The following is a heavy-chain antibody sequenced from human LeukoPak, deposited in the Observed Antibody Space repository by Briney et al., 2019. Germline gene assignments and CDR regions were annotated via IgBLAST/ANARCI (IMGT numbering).Heavy chain of an antibody. CDR3: ARGLRWYEGVDY. Sequence: SDTLSLTCTVSGGSISIGGYYWSWIRQHPGKGLEWIGYIYYSGSTYYNPSLKSRVTIAVDTSKNQFSLKLSSVTAADTSVYYCARGLRWYEGVDYWGQGTLVTVSS. V-gene: IGHV4-31*03. CDR1: GGSISIGGYY. CDR2: IYYSGST. D-gene: IGHD4-23*01. J-gene: IGHJ4*02.